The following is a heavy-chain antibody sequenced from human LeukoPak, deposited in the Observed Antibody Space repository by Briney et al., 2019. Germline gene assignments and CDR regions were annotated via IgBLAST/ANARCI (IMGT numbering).Heavy chain of an antibody. CDR2: ISSSGSTI. CDR1: GFTFSDYY. J-gene: IGHJ4*02. CDR3: ARGRWLVLVSIDY. D-gene: IGHD6-19*01. V-gene: IGHV3-11*04. Sequence: GGSLRLSCAASGFTFSDYYMSRIRQAPGKGLEWVSYISSSGSTIYYADSVKGRFTISRDNAKNSLYLQMNSLRAEDTAVYYCARGRWLVLVSIDYWGQGTLVTVSS.